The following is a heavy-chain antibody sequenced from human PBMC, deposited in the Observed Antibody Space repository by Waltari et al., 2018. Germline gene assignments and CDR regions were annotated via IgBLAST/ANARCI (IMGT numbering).Heavy chain of an antibody. J-gene: IGHJ4*02. CDR2: IYYSGST. Sequence: QVQLQESGPGLVKPSQTLSLTCTVSGGSISSGDYYWSWIRQPPGKGLEWIRYIYYSGSTYYNPSRKSRVTISVDTSKNQFSLKLSSVTAADTAVYYCARVRADGGTIDYWGQGTLVTVSS. CDR1: GGSISSGDYY. V-gene: IGHV4-30-4*08. D-gene: IGHD1-1*01. CDR3: ARVRADGGTIDY.